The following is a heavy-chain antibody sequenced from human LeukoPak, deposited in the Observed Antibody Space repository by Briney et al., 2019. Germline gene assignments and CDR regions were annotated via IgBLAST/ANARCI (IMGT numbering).Heavy chain of an antibody. CDR2: IYYSGST. Sequence: SETLSLTCGVYGGSFSGYYWSWIRQPPGKGLEWIGSIYYSGSTYYNPSLKSRVTISVDTSKNQFSLKVSSVSAADTAVYYCARAYSSSWYWNWFDPWGQGTLVTVSS. V-gene: IGHV4-34*01. D-gene: IGHD6-13*01. CDR3: ARAYSSSWYWNWFDP. J-gene: IGHJ5*02. CDR1: GGSFSGYY.